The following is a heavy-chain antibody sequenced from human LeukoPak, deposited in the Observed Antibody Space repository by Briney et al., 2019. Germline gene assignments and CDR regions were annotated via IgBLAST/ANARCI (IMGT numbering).Heavy chain of an antibody. CDR1: GGSISSSSYY. CDR3: ARRYSSGWLPLDFDY. J-gene: IGHJ4*02. Sequence: KPSETLSLTCTVSGGSISSSSYYWGWIRQPPGKGLEWIGSIYYSGSTYYNPSPKSRVTISVDTSKNQFSLKLSSVTAADTAVYYCARRYSSGWLPLDFDYWGQGTLVTVSS. CDR2: IYYSGST. D-gene: IGHD6-19*01. V-gene: IGHV4-39*01.